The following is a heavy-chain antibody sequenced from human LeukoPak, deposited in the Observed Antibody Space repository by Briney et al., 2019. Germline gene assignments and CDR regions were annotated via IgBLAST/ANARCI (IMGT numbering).Heavy chain of an antibody. CDR1: GFTFSSYG. CDR2: IRYDGGNK. D-gene: IGHD3-3*01. CDR3: ARDASNDFWSGYFRH. V-gene: IGHV3-30*02. Sequence: QTGGSLRLSCAASGFTFSSYGMHWVRQAPGKGLEWVAFIRYDGGNKYYADSVKGRFTISRDNSKNTLYLQMNSLRAEDTAVYYCARDASNDFWSGYFRHWGQGTLVTVSS. J-gene: IGHJ1*01.